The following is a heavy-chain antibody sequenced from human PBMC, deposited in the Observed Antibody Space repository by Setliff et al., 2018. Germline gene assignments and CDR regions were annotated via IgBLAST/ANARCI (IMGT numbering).Heavy chain of an antibody. CDR3: IDGRNRAWGVY. CDR1: GFTFSSYG. D-gene: IGHD7-27*01. J-gene: IGHJ4*02. CDR2: IWYDGSNK. Sequence: GGSLRLSCAASGFTFSSYGMHWVRQAPGKGLEWVAVIWYDGSNKYYVDSVKGRFTISRDNAKNSLYLQMDSLRVEDTAVYYCIDGRNRAWGVYWGQGTLVTVSS. V-gene: IGHV3-33*03.